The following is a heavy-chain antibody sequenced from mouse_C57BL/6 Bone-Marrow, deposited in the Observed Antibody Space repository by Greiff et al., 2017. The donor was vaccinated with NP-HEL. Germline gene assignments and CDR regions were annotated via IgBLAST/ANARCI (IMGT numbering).Heavy chain of an antibody. CDR3: ARPYYSNYEDY. CDR1: GYTFTSYW. D-gene: IGHD2-5*01. V-gene: IGHV1-64*01. CDR2: IHPNSGST. J-gene: IGHJ2*01. Sequence: QVQLQQPGAELVKPGASVKLSCKASGYTFTSYWMHWVKQRPGQGLEWIGMIHPNSGSTNYNEKFKSKSTLTVDKSSSTAYMQLSSLTSEDSAVYYCARPYYSNYEDYWGQGTTLTVSS.